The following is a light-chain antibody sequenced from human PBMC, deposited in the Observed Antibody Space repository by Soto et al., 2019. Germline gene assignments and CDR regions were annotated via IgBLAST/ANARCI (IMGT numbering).Light chain of an antibody. V-gene: IGLV2-14*01. Sequence: QSVLTQPASVSGSAGQSITISCTGTSSDVGGYNYVSWYQQHPGKAPKLMIYEVSNRPSGVSNRFSGSKSGNTASLTISGLQAEDGADYYCSSYTSSSTLYVFGTGTKVTVL. CDR3: SSYTSSSTLYV. J-gene: IGLJ1*01. CDR2: EVS. CDR1: SSDVGGYNY.